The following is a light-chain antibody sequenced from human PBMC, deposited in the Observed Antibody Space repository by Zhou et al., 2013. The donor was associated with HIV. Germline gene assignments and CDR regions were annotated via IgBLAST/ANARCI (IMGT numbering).Light chain of an antibody. CDR1: QDITSS. CDR3: QQSYSPLFT. J-gene: IGKJ3*01. Sequence: DIQMTQSPSSLSASIGDRVTITCRASQDITSSLAWYQQKPGKAPNLLLYAASRLESGVPSRFSGSRSRTDFTLTISSLQPEDFATYYCQQSYSPLFTFGPGTKVDIK. V-gene: IGKV1-NL1*01. CDR2: AAS.